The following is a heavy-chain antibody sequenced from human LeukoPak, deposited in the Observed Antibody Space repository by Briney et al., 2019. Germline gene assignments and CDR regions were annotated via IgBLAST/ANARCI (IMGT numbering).Heavy chain of an antibody. CDR3: ARGDFWAAAGQAVDY. Sequence: PGGSLRLSCAASGFAFSSYSMNWVRQAPGKGLEWVSSISSSSSYIYYADSVKGRFTVSRDNAKNSLYLQMNSLRAEDTAVYYCARGDFWAAAGQAVDYWGQGTLVTVSS. CDR1: GFAFSSYS. J-gene: IGHJ4*02. D-gene: IGHD6-13*01. V-gene: IGHV3-21*01. CDR2: ISSSSSYI.